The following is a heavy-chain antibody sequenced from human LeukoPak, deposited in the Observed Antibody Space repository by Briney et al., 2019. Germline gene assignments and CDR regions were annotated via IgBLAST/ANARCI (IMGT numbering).Heavy chain of an antibody. Sequence: GGSLRLSCAASGFTFSSYAMSWVRQGPGKGLEWVSAISGSGGSTDYADSVKGRFTMSRDNSKDTLYLQMNSLRAEDTAVYYCAKEGRPKSGGGYYDYWGQGTRVTVSS. CDR3: AKEGRPKSGGGYYDY. CDR2: ISGSGGST. J-gene: IGHJ4*02. D-gene: IGHD3-22*01. CDR1: GFTFSSYA. V-gene: IGHV3-23*01.